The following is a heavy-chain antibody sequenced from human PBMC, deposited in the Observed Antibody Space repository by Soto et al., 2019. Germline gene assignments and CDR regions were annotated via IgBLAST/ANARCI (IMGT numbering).Heavy chain of an antibody. CDR1: GYTFTTYD. V-gene: IGHV1-8*01. D-gene: IGHD3-22*01. Sequence: QVQLVQSGAEVRKPGASVKVSCKASGYTFTTYDINWVRQATGQGLEWLGWMNPDSGDTGYGWKFQGRVTMTRNTSIGKAYMELNSLRSEDSAMYYCARGRMGATLVSDPRSYYYAFDPRGQGTLVTVSS. CDR2: MNPDSGDT. CDR3: ARGRMGATLVSDPRSYYYAFDP. J-gene: IGHJ5*02.